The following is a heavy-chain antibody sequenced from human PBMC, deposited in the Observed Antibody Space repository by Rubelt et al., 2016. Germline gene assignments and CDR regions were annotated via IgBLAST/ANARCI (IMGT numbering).Heavy chain of an antibody. Sequence: QVQLVQSGAEVKKPGASVKVSCKASGYTFTSYGISWVRQAPGQGLEWMGWMNPNSGNTGYAQKFQGRVTMTRNTSISTAYMELSSLRSEDTAVYYCAREARVYDFWSGYYPGWFDPWGQGTLVTVSS. CDR2: MNPNSGNT. CDR3: AREARVYDFWSGYYPGWFDP. D-gene: IGHD3-3*01. J-gene: IGHJ5*02. V-gene: IGHV1-8*02. CDR1: GYTFTSYG.